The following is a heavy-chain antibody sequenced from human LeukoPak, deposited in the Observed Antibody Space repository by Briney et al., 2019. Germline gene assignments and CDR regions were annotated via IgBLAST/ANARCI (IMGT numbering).Heavy chain of an antibody. CDR2: IYSGGST. CDR1: GFTVSSNY. Sequence: GGSLRLSCAASGFTVSSNYMSWVRQAPGKGLEWVSVIYSGGSTYYADSVKARFTISRDNSKNTLYLQMNSLRAEDTAVYYCARDRGDYEYDYWGQGTLVTVSS. D-gene: IGHD4-17*01. J-gene: IGHJ4*02. V-gene: IGHV3-53*01. CDR3: ARDRGDYEYDY.